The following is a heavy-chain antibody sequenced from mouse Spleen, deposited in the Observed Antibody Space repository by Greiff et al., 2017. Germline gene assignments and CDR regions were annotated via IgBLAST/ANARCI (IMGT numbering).Heavy chain of an antibody. V-gene: IGHV1-15*01. Sequence: VQLQQSGAELVRPGASVTLSCKASGYTFTDYEMHWVKQTPVHGLEWIGAIDPETGGTAYNQKFKGKAILTADKSSSTAYMELRSLTSEDSEVYFCARSDLLWLRRVFDYWGQGTTLTVSS. CDR3: ARSDLLWLRRVFDY. D-gene: IGHD2-2*01. CDR2: IDPETGGT. CDR1: GYTFTDYE. J-gene: IGHJ2*01.